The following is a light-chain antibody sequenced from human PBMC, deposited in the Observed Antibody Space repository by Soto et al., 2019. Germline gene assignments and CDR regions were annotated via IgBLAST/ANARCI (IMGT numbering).Light chain of an antibody. J-gene: IGKJ5*01. Sequence: EIVLTHSPATLSLSPGERATLSCRASQSVSSYLAWYQQKPGQAPRLLVYGASNRATGIPDRFSGSRSGTDFTLTISRLEPEDFAVYYCQQHGSSPITFGQGTRLEI. V-gene: IGKV3-20*01. CDR1: QSVSSY. CDR3: QQHGSSPIT. CDR2: GAS.